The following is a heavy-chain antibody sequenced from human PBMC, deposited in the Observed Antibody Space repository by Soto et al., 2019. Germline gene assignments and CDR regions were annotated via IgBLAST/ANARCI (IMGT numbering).Heavy chain of an antibody. CDR3: AREISGSYRFDY. D-gene: IGHD1-26*01. J-gene: IGHJ4*02. CDR2: MNPNSGTT. V-gene: IGHV1-8*01. Sequence: QVQLVQSGAEVKKPGASVKVSCKASGYTFTSYDINWVRQATGQGLEWMGWMNPNSGTTGYAQKFQGRVTMTRNTSVTTAYMELSSLRSEDTAVYYCAREISGSYRFDYWGQGTLVTVSS. CDR1: GYTFTSYD.